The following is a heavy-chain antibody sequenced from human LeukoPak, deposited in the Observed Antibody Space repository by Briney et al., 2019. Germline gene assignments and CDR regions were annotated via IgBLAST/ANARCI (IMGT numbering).Heavy chain of an antibody. J-gene: IGHJ4*02. V-gene: IGHV3-74*01. D-gene: IGHD1-26*01. Sequence: SGGSLRLSCAASGLTFSNYGMMWVRQAPGKGLVWVSHINNDGRSATYADSVKGRFTISRDNAKNTLYLQMNSLKAEDSAMYYCARNYNGMSNWGQGTLVIVSS. CDR3: ARNYNGMSN. CDR2: INNDGRSA. CDR1: GLTFSNYG.